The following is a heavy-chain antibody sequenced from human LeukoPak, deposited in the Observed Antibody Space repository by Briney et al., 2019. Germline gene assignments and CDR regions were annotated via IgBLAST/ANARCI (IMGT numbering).Heavy chain of an antibody. CDR3: ARAGGSFPGDTAMVTPYVDY. CDR1: GFTFSDYY. D-gene: IGHD5-18*01. CDR2: ISSSGSTI. J-gene: IGHJ4*02. Sequence: GGSLRLSCAASGFTFSDYYMSWIRQAPGKGLEWVSYISSSGSTIYYADSVKGRFTISRDNAKNSLYLQMNSLRAEDTAVYYCARAGGSFPGDTAMVTPYVDYWGQGTLVTVSS. V-gene: IGHV3-11*01.